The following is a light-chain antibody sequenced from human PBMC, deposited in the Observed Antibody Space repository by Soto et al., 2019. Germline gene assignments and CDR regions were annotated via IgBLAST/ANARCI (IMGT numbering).Light chain of an antibody. V-gene: IGLV2-8*01. CDR1: SSDVGGYNY. CDR3: TSYAGINNFVV. CDR2: EVS. Sequence: QSVLTQPPSASGSPGQSVTISCTGTSSDVGGYNYVSWYQQHPGKAPKLMIYEVSKRPSGVPDRFSGSKSDHTASLTVSGLQAEDEADYYCTSYAGINNFVVFGGGTKLTVL. J-gene: IGLJ2*01.